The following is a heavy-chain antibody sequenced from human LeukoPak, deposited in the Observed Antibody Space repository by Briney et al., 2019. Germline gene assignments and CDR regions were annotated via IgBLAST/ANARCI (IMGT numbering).Heavy chain of an antibody. CDR2: IYYSGST. D-gene: IGHD3-22*01. J-gene: IGHJ3*02. V-gene: IGHV4-31*03. CDR1: GGSISSGGYY. CDR3: ASAYYDSSKGAFDI. Sequence: KPSQTLSLTCTVSGGSISSGGYYWGWIRQHPGKGLEWIGYIYYSGSTYYNPSLKSRVTISVDTSKNQFSLKLSSVTAADTAVYYCASAYYDSSKGAFDIWGQGTMVTVSS.